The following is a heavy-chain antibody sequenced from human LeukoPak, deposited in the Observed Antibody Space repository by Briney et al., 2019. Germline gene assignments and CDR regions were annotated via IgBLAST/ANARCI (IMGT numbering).Heavy chain of an antibody. CDR1: GGTFSSHS. V-gene: IGHV1-69*13. D-gene: IGHD1-14*01. CDR3: ARVGPRRGLGMTCYYYYIDA. Sequence: WASVKLSCTASGGTFSSHSITWVRQAPGQGLEWMGDIIPIVGTTNYAEKVQGRVTISADDATNSVYMELNSLRSDDTAVYYCARVGPRRGLGMTCYYYYIDAWGKGTMVTVSS. CDR2: IIPIVGTT. J-gene: IGHJ6*03.